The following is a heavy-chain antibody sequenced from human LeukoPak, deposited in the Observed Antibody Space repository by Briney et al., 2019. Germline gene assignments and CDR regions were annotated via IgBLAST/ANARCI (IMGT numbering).Heavy chain of an antibody. CDR1: GGSIINSNW. D-gene: IGHD1-26*01. CDR3: VRDRELTY. J-gene: IGHJ4*02. CDR2: IDHSGST. Sequence: SETLSLTCAVSGGSIINSNWWSWVRQPPGKGLEWIGEIDHSGSTSYNPSLKSRVTMSVDRSQNQFSLRLSTVTAADTAVYYCVRDRELTYWGQGTLVTVSS. V-gene: IGHV4-4*02.